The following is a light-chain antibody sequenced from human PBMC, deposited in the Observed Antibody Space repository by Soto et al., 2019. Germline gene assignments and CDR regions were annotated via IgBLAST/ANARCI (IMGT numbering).Light chain of an antibody. J-gene: IGKJ4*01. CDR3: QQRSNWPPT. V-gene: IGKV3-15*01. CDR2: GAS. CDR1: QSVRSN. Sequence: EIVMTQSPATLSVSPGERATLSCRASQSVRSNLAWYQQKPGQAPRLLIYGASTRATGIPARFSGSGSRTEFTLTISSLEPEDFAVYYCQQRSNWPPTFGGGTKVDIK.